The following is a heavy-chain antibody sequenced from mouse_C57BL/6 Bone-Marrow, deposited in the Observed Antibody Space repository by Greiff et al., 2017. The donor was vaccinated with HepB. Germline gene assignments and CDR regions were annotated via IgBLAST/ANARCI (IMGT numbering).Heavy chain of an antibody. J-gene: IGHJ3*01. V-gene: IGHV5-6*01. CDR1: GFTFSSYG. CDR3: ARHGAQATEFAY. D-gene: IGHD3-2*02. Sequence: VQLQQSGGDLVKPGGSLKLSCAASGFTFSSYGMSWVRQTPDKRLEWVATISSGGSYTYYPDSVKGRFTISRDNAKNTLYLQMSSLKSEDTAMYYCARHGAQATEFAYWGQGTLVTVSA. CDR2: ISSGGSYT.